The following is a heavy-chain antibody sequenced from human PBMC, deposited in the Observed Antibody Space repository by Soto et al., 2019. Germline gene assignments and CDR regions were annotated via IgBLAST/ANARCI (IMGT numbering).Heavy chain of an antibody. J-gene: IGHJ4*02. CDR3: VRRKSWYYFDS. D-gene: IGHD6-13*01. CDR2: VFPDDSDF. V-gene: IGHV5-51*01. CDR1: GYTFARYC. Sequence: GESVKISCKASGYTFARYCIGWVRQKPWQGLEWMGVVFPDDSDFRYNPSFRGQVTISADKSINTVYLQWIGLKASDTAMYYCVRRKSWYYFDSWGQGPAITFSS.